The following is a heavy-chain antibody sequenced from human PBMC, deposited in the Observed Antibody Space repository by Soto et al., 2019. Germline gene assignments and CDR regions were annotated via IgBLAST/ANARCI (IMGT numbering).Heavy chain of an antibody. Sequence: SETLSLTCTVSGGSISSCDYYWSWLRPPPGKGLQWFVCIYSSASTYYNPSIKSRVTISVDTSKNQCSLKLSSVTAADTAVYYCARTFLSMAARNYYYYYGMDVWGQGTTVTVSS. J-gene: IGHJ6*02. CDR2: IYSSAST. CDR1: GGSISSCDYY. D-gene: IGHD6-6*01. CDR3: ARTFLSMAARNYYYYYGMDV. V-gene: IGHV4-30-4*01.